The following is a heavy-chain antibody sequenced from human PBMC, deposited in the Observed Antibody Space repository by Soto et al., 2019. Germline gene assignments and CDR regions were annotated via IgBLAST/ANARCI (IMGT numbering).Heavy chain of an antibody. CDR2: IIPILGTA. V-gene: IGHV1-69*16. Sequence: QVQLVQSGAEVKKPGSSVTVSCKASGGTFSSYTISWVRQAPGQGLEWMGGIIPILGTANYAQKLQVRVTITADESTSTAYMELSSLRSEDTAVYYCARGNHRWLQVWYFDLWGRGTLVTVSS. D-gene: IGHD5-12*01. CDR3: ARGNHRWLQVWYFDL. CDR1: GGTFSSYT. J-gene: IGHJ2*01.